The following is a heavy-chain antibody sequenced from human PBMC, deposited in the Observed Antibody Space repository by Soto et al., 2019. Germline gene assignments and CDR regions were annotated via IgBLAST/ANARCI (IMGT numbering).Heavy chain of an antibody. CDR1: GFTFSSYA. V-gene: IGHV3-30-3*01. D-gene: IGHD6-13*01. CDR3: ARGDYSSSWYGYYYYYGMDV. Sequence: PGGSLRLSCAAPGFTFSSYAMHWVRQAPGKGLEWVAVISYDGSNKYYADSVKGRFTISRDNSKNTLYLQMNSLRAEDTAVYYCARGDYSSSWYGYYYYYGMDVWGQGTTVTVSS. J-gene: IGHJ6*02. CDR2: ISYDGSNK.